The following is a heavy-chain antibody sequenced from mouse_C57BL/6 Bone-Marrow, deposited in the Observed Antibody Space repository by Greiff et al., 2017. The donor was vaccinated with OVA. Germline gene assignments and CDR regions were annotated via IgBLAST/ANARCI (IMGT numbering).Heavy chain of an antibody. CDR3: ARSTTVVGNWYFDV. V-gene: IGHV1-72*01. CDR2: IDPNSGGT. J-gene: IGHJ1*03. CDR1: GYTFTSYW. D-gene: IGHD1-1*01. Sequence: QVQLKQPGAELVKPGASVKLSCKASGYTFTSYWMHWVKQRPGRGLEWIGRIDPNSGGTKYNEKFKSKATLTVDKPSSTAYMQLSSLTSEDSAVYYCARSTTVVGNWYFDVWGTGTTVTVSS.